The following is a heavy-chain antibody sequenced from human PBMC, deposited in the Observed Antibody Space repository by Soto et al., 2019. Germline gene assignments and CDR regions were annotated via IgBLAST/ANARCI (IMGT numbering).Heavy chain of an antibody. Sequence: QVQLVQSGAEVKEPGSSLKVSCKASGGTFSSHTISWVRLAPGQGLEWMGRTIQILGITNYAQNFQGRLTRTADTSTRTASIELSSLRSEDTAVYYCAISTYDNKFYYYGMDVWGQGTTVTVSS. CDR3: AISTYDNKFYYYGMDV. J-gene: IGHJ6*02. D-gene: IGHD3-22*01. V-gene: IGHV1-69*02. CDR2: TIQILGIT. CDR1: GGTFSSHT.